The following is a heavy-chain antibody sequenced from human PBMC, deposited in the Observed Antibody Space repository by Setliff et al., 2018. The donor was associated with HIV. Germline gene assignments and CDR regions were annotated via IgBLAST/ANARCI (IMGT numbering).Heavy chain of an antibody. CDR1: GGSISSYY. D-gene: IGHD6-19*01. V-gene: IGHV4-4*09. J-gene: IGHJ4*02. CDR2: IYTSGSV. CDR3: ARSPRIGVAGEFEY. Sequence: SETLSLTCTVSGGSISSYYWSWIRQPPGKGLEWSGYIYTSGSVNYNPSLHSRVTISVDTSKNQFSLKVNSVTAADTAVYYCARSPRIGVAGEFEYWGQGTLVTVSS.